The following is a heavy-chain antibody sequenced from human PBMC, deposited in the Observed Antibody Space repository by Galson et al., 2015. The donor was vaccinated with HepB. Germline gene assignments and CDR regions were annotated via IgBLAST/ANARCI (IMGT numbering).Heavy chain of an antibody. CDR1: GYTFTSYV. J-gene: IGHJ3*02. D-gene: IGHD3-3*01. CDR2: INAGNGNT. V-gene: IGHV1-3*01. Sequence: SVKVSCKASGYTFTSYVMHWVRQAPGQRLEWMGWINAGNGNTKYSQKLQGRVTMTTDTSTSTAYMELRSLRSDDTAVYYCARGPKTYYDFWSGYSNDAFDIWGQGTMVTVSS. CDR3: ARGPKTYYDFWSGYSNDAFDI.